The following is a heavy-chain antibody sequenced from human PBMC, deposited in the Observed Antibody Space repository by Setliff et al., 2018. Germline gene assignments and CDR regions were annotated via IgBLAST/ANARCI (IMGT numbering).Heavy chain of an antibody. V-gene: IGHV4-4*02. Sequence: PSETLSLTCAVSGGSISSSNWWSWVRQPPGKGLEWIGEIYHSGSTNYNPSLKSRVTISVDTSKNQFSLKLSSVTAADTAVYYCASRATYYNFWSGYYIYWGQGTLVTAPQ. J-gene: IGHJ4*02. CDR2: IYHSGST. CDR1: GGSISSSNW. CDR3: ASRATYYNFWSGYYIY. D-gene: IGHD3-3*01.